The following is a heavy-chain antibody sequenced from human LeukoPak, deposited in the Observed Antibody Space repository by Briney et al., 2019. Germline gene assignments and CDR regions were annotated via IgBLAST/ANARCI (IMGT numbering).Heavy chain of an antibody. V-gene: IGHV1-2*02. CDR1: GYTFTGYY. D-gene: IGHD2-15*01. J-gene: IGHJ4*02. CDR2: INPNSGDT. Sequence: GASVKVSCKACGYTFTGYYIHWVRQAPGQGLESMGWINPNSGDTDYVQKSQGRVTMTRDTSISTAYMELSSLTSDDTAVYYCARVEGLSSSPRTLRYWGQGTPVSVSS. CDR3: ARVEGLSSSPRTLRY.